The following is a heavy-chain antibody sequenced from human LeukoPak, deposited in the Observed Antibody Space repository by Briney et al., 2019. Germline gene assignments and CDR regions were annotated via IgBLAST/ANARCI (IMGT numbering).Heavy chain of an antibody. CDR3: ARSGYYYGDAFDI. D-gene: IGHD3-22*01. J-gene: IGHJ3*02. V-gene: IGHV1-69*04. CDR2: IIPILGIA. Sequence: ASVKVSCKASGGTFSSYAISWVRQAPGQGLEWLGRIIPILGIANYAQKFQGRVTITADKSTSTAYMELSSLRSEDTAVYYCARSGYYYGDAFDIWGQGTMVTVSS. CDR1: GGTFSSYA.